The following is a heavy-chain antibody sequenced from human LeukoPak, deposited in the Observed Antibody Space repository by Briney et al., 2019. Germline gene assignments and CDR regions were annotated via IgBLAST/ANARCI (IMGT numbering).Heavy chain of an antibody. CDR1: GGSISSYY. CDR3: ARHRTGIQLWVEWPQSIDY. V-gene: IGHV4-59*08. Sequence: PSETLSLTCTVSGGSISSYYWSWIRQPPGKGLEWIGYIYYSGSTNYNPSLKSRVTISVDTSKNQFSLKLSSVTAADTAVYYCARHRTGIQLWVEWPQSIDYWGQGTLVTVSS. CDR2: IYYSGST. J-gene: IGHJ4*02. D-gene: IGHD5-18*01.